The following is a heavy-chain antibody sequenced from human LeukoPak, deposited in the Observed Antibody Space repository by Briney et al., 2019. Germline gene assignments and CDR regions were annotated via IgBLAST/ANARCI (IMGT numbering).Heavy chain of an antibody. V-gene: IGHV1-69*04. Sequence: ASVKVSCKASGGTFSSYTISWVRQAPGQGLEWMGRIIPVLGIANYAQKFQGRVAITADKSTSTAYMELSSLRSEDTAVYYCARDQPLYYYYGMDVWGQGTTVTVSS. CDR2: IIPVLGIA. CDR3: ARDQPLYYYYGMDV. J-gene: IGHJ6*02. CDR1: GGTFSSYT.